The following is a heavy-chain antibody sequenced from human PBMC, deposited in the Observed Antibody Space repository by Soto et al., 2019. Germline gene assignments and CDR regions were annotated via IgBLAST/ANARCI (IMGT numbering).Heavy chain of an antibody. J-gene: IGHJ2*01. V-gene: IGHV1-3*01. CDR2: INAGNGNT. CDR1: GYTFTSYA. D-gene: IGHD1-26*01. CDR3: ARGGSLYWFFQP. Sequence: QVQLVQSGAEVKKPGASVKVSCKASGYTFTSYAMHWVRQAPGQRLEWMGWINAGNGNTKYSQKFQGRVTFTREPSASTAYLGLSSLRSEVTAVYYCARGGSLYWFFQPWGRGTLVTVSS.